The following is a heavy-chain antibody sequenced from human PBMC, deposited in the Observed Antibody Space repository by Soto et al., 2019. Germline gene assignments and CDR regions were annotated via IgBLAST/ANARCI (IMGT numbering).Heavy chain of an antibody. CDR3: ARVDLRPSSIAVGPGCDWFDP. CDR2: INAGNGNT. V-gene: IGHV1-3*01. D-gene: IGHD6-19*01. J-gene: IGHJ5*02. Sequence: ASVKVSCKASGYTFTSYAMHWVRQAPGQRLEWMGWINAGNGNTKYSQKFQGRVTITRDTSASTAYMELSSLRSEDTAVYYCARVDLRPSSIAVGPGCDWFDPWGQGTLVTGSS. CDR1: GYTFTSYA.